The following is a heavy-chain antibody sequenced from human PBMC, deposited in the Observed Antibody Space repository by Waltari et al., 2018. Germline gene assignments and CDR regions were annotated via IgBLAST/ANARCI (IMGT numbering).Heavy chain of an antibody. D-gene: IGHD3-9*01. Sequence: EVQMVESGGGLVQPGGSLRLSCAASGFTFSSHLMHWVRQGPGKGLVWVARINDDVSRTAYADSVKGRVTISRDNAKNILYLEMSSLTAEDTAVYYCGRESTTDWYVDHWGQGTLVTVSS. CDR3: GRESTTDWYVDH. CDR1: GFTFSSHL. V-gene: IGHV3-74*01. CDR2: INDDVSRT. J-gene: IGHJ4*02.